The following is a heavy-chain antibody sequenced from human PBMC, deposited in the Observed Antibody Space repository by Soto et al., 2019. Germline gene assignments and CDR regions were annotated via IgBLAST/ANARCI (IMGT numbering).Heavy chain of an antibody. Sequence: SETLSLTCTVSGGSISSSSYYWGWIRQPPGKGLEWIGSIYYSGSTYYNPSLKSRVTISVDTSKNQFSLKLSSVTAADTAVYYCARLGYDILTGYYSGWFDPWGQGTLVTVS. V-gene: IGHV4-39*01. J-gene: IGHJ5*02. CDR3: ARLGYDILTGYYSGWFDP. CDR1: GGSISSSSYY. CDR2: IYYSGST. D-gene: IGHD3-9*01.